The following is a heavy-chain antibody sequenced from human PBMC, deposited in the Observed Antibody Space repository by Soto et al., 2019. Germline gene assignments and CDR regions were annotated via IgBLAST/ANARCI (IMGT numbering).Heavy chain of an antibody. J-gene: IGHJ4*02. V-gene: IGHV3-33*01. D-gene: IGHD3-16*02. CDR1: GFTFSSYG. Sequence: PGGSLRLSCAASGFTFSSYGMHWVRQAPGKGLEWVAVIWYDGSNKYYADSVKGRFTISRDNSKNTLYLQMNSLRAEDTAVYYCARGYQSNYVWGSYRHTSYDYWGQGTLVTVSS. CDR3: ARGYQSNYVWGSYRHTSYDY. CDR2: IWYDGSNK.